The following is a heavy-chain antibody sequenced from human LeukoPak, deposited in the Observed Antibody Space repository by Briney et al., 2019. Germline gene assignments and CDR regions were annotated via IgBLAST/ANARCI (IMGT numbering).Heavy chain of an antibody. Sequence: GGSLRLSCAASGFTFSSYWMSWVRQAPGKGLEWVANIKQDGSEKYYVDSVKGRFTISRDNAKNSLYLQMNSLRVEDTAVYYCAKDRRSTMVRGVIDYWGQGTLVTVSS. CDR3: AKDRRSTMVRGVIDY. V-gene: IGHV3-7*01. CDR1: GFTFSSYW. D-gene: IGHD3-10*01. J-gene: IGHJ4*02. CDR2: IKQDGSEK.